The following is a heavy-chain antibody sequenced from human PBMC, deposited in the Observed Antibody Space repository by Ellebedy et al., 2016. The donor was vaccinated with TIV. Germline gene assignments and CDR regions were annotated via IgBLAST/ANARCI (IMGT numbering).Heavy chain of an antibody. CDR1: GGSFSGYY. J-gene: IGHJ5*02. CDR2: INHSGST. D-gene: IGHD6-13*01. Sequence: MPGGSLRLSCAVYGGSFSGYYWSWIRQAPGKGLEWIGEINHSGSTNYNPSLKSRVTMSVDTSKNQFSLKLSSVTAADTAVYYCARVQRNSRNWYNRWFDPWGQGTLVTVSS. CDR3: ARVQRNSRNWYNRWFDP. V-gene: IGHV4-34*01.